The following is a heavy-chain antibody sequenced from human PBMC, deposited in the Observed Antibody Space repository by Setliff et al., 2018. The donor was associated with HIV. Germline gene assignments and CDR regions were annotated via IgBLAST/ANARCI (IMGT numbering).Heavy chain of an antibody. CDR2: IKSKTDGGTT. V-gene: IGHV3-15*01. CDR3: TTDGYYYDSSATWGLGLPPRYYYYGMDV. J-gene: IGHJ6*02. D-gene: IGHD3-22*01. Sequence: PGGSLRLSCAASGFTFSNAWMSWVRQAPGKGLEWVGRIKSKTDGGTTDYAAPVKGRFTISRDDSKNTLYLQMNSLKTEDTAVYYCTTDGYYYDSSATWGLGLPPRYYYYGMDVWGQGTTVTVSS. CDR1: GFTFSNAW.